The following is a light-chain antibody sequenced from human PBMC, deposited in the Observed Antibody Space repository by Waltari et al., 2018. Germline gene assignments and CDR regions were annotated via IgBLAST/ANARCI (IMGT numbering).Light chain of an antibody. CDR2: VNRDGSH. CDR1: SGHSSNV. V-gene: IGLV4-69*01. CDR3: QTGGHGTWV. J-gene: IGLJ3*02. Sequence: QLVLTQSPSASASLGASVKLTCTLSSGHSSNVIAWLQQQPKKGPRYLMKVNRDGSHTKGDEIPARFSGSSSGAERYLTISSLQSEDEADYYCQTGGHGTWVFGGGTKLTVL.